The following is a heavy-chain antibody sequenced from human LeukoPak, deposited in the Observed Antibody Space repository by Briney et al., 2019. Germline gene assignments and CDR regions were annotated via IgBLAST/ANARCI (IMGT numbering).Heavy chain of an antibody. D-gene: IGHD3-3*01. CDR3: AVFGVVNPLCFDY. CDR1: GFTFSSYW. V-gene: IGHV3-74*01. CDR2: INSDGSST. J-gene: IGHJ4*02. Sequence: GGSLRLSCAASGFTFSSYWMHWVRQAPGKGLVWVSRINSDGSSTRYADSVKGRFTFSRDNAKNTLYLQMNGLRAEDTAVYYCAVFGVVNPLCFDYWGQGTLVTVSS.